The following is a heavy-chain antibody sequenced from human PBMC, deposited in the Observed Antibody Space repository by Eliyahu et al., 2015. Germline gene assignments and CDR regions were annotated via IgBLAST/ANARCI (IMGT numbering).Heavy chain of an antibody. CDR2: IYYSGST. V-gene: IGHV4-31*03. Sequence: QVLLQESGPGLVKPSQTLSLTCTVSGGSISSGDYYGGWIRQHPGKDLEWIGYIYYSGSTYYNPSLKSRVTISVDTSKNHFSLKTSSVTAADTAVYYCARGRGGFGYGYDYGMDVWGQGTTVTVSS. D-gene: IGHD5-18*01. CDR3: ARGRGGFGYGYDYGMDV. CDR1: GGSISSGDYY. J-gene: IGHJ6*02.